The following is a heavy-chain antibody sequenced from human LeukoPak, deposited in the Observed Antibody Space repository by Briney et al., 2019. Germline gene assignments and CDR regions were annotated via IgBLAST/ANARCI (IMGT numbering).Heavy chain of an antibody. CDR3: ARDRGSLDAFDI. CDR2: IIPLFGTS. CDR1: GGSFSNYA. J-gene: IGHJ3*02. D-gene: IGHD6-13*01. Sequence: SVKVSCKASGGSFSNYAFSWVRQAPGQGLEWMGGIIPLFGTSNYAQKFQGRVTMTRDTSLSTAYMELSRLKSDDTAFYYCARDRGSLDAFDIWGQGTMVTVSS. V-gene: IGHV1-69*05.